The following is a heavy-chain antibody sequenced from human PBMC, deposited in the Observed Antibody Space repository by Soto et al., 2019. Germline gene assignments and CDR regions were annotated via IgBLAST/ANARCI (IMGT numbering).Heavy chain of an antibody. CDR3: AKCPVVAGPVDY. CDR2: ISGSADST. J-gene: IGHJ4*02. D-gene: IGHD6-19*01. CDR1: GFSFSSFA. V-gene: IGHV3-23*01. Sequence: AGGSLRLSCAASGFSFSSFAMNWVRQAPGKGLEWVSIISGSADSTFYADSVKGRFTISRDNSKSTLYLQINSLRAEDTAVYYCAKCPVVAGPVDYWGQGTLVTVSS.